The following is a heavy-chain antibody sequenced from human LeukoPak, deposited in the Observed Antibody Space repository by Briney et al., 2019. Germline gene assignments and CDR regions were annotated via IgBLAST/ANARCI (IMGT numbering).Heavy chain of an antibody. D-gene: IGHD3-10*01. V-gene: IGHV1-69*13. CDR3: ARAVGYGSGNFDY. J-gene: IGHJ4*02. Sequence: ASVKVSCKASGGTFSSYAISWVRQAPGQGLEWMGGIIPIFGTANYAQKFQGRVTITADESTSTAYMELSSLRFEDTAVYYCARAVGYGSGNFDYWGQGTLVTVSS. CDR2: IIPIFGTA. CDR1: GGTFSSYA.